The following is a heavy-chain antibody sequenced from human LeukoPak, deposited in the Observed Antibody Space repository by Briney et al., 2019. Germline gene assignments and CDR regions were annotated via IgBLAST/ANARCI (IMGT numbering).Heavy chain of an antibody. CDR2: ISGSGGNT. CDR1: GFTFSSYA. Sequence: PGGSLRLSCAASGFTFSSYAMSWVRQAPGKGLEWVSAISGSGGNTYYADSVKGRFTIPRDNSKNTLYLQMNSLRAEDTAVYYCAKGTSLINILTGYFYYFDYWGQGTLVTVSS. V-gene: IGHV3-23*01. CDR3: AKGTSLINILTGYFYYFDY. D-gene: IGHD3-9*01. J-gene: IGHJ4*02.